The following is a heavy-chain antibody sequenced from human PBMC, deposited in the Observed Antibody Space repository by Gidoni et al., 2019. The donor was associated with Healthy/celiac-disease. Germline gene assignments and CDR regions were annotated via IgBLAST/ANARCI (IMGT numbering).Heavy chain of an antibody. J-gene: IGHJ6*03. V-gene: IGHV3-48*02. CDR2: SSSSSSTI. Sequence: EVQLVESGGGLVQPGGSLRLSCAASGFTFSSYSMNWVRQSPGKGLEWVSYSSSSSSTIYYAASVNGRFTISRDNAKNSLYRQMNSLRDEDTAVYYCARDLGYCSSTSCYPCRMDVLGKGTTVTVSS. D-gene: IGHD2-2*01. CDR3: ARDLGYCSSTSCYPCRMDV. CDR1: GFTFSSYS.